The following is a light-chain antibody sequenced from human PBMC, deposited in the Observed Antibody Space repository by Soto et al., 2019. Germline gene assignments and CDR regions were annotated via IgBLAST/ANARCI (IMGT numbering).Light chain of an antibody. CDR3: EQYDDYPFT. V-gene: IGKV1-16*02. CDR2: GAS. CDR1: QGINNY. Sequence: DIQMTQSPSSLSASVGERVTITCRASQGINNYLAWFQQKPGKAPKSLIYGASTLQSGVPSKFSGSGYGTDFTLTISSLQPDDSATYYCEQYDDYPFTFGGGTRVELK. J-gene: IGKJ4*01.